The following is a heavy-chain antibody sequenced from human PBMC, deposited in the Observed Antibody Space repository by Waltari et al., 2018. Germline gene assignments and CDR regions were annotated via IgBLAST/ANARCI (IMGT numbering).Heavy chain of an antibody. CDR3: ARMVVVSADAFDI. CDR2: SIPFLGIP. Sequence: VQLMQSGAEVKKPGSSVKISCKPSGGNFSNYAISWVRRAPGQGLEWMGGSIPFLGIPNYAQNFQGRVTITADKSTSTAYMELTSLRSEDTAVYYCARMVVVSADAFDIWGQGTMVTVSS. V-gene: IGHV1-69*10. J-gene: IGHJ3*02. D-gene: IGHD3-22*01. CDR1: GGNFSNYA.